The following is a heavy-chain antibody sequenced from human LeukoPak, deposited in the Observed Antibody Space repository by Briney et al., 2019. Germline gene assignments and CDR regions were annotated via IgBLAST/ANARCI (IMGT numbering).Heavy chain of an antibody. J-gene: IGHJ4*02. CDR2: IRYDGSNK. CDR1: GFTFSDYY. D-gene: IGHD5-18*01. Sequence: PGGSLRLSCAASGFTFSDYYMSWIRQAPGKGLEWVAFIRYDGSNKYYADSVKGRFTISRDNSKNTLYLQMNSLRAEDTAVYYCAKDFGSYGPLFDYWGQGTLVTVSS. V-gene: IGHV3-30*02. CDR3: AKDFGSYGPLFDY.